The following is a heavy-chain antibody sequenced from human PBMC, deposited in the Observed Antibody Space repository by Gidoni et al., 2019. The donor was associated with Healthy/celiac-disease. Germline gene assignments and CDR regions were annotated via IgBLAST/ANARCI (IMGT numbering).Heavy chain of an antibody. CDR1: GFTFSSYA. Sequence: EVQLLESGGGLVQPGGSLRLSCAASGFTFSSYAMSWVRQAPGKGLEWVSAISGSGGSTYYADSVKGRFTISRDNSKNTLYLQMNSLRAEDTAVYYCAKDSPDYVWGSYQFDYWGQGTLVTVSS. J-gene: IGHJ4*02. CDR2: ISGSGGST. V-gene: IGHV3-23*01. D-gene: IGHD3-16*02. CDR3: AKDSPDYVWGSYQFDY.